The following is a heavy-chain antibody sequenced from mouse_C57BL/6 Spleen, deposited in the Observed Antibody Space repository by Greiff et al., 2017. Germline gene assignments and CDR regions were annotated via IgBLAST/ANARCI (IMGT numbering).Heavy chain of an antibody. CDR1: GSTFTGYW. V-gene: IGHV1-52*01. Sequence: QVQLQQSGAELMKPGPSVKLSCRASGSTFTGYWMHWLKRRRKKDLEWIGNLTPSDSETHYNQKFKNKPTFTVDKSSSTAYMQLSSLTSEDSAVYYCARERNWDGYFDYWGQGTTLTVSS. CDR3: ARERNWDGYFDY. CDR2: LTPSDSET. D-gene: IGHD4-1*01. J-gene: IGHJ2*01.